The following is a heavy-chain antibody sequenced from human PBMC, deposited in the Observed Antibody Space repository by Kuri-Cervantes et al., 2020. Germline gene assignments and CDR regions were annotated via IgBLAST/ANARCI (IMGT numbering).Heavy chain of an antibody. CDR2: ISWNSGSI. CDR3: ARDGFSYGMTSFDY. V-gene: IGHV3-9*01. J-gene: IGHJ4*02. D-gene: IGHD3-16*01. CDR1: GFTFDDYA. Sequence: GGSLRLSCAASGFTFDDYAMHWVRQAPGKGLEWVSGISWNSGSIGYADSVKGRFTISRDNAKNSLYLQLEALRAADTAVYYCARDGFSYGMTSFDYWGRGTLVTVSS.